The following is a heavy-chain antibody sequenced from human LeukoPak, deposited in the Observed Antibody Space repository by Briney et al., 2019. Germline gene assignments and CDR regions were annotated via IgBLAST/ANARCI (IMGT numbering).Heavy chain of an antibody. J-gene: IGHJ4*02. CDR1: GYTFTSYY. Sequence: ASVKVSCKASGYTFTSYYMHWVRQAPGQGLEWMGIINPRGGSTSYAQKFQGRVTMTRDTSTSTVYMELSSLRSEDTAVYYCARSRGKGVRPLAPFDYWGQGTLVTVSS. V-gene: IGHV1-46*01. CDR3: ARSRGKGVRPLAPFDY. D-gene: IGHD3-10*01. CDR2: INPRGGST.